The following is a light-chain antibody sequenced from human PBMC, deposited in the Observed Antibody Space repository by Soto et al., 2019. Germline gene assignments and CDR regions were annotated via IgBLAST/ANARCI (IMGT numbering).Light chain of an antibody. CDR1: QAISNY. CDR3: LEYDSLLLT. J-gene: IGKJ4*01. Sequence: DIQMTQSPSSLSASVGDRVTITCRASQAISNYLNWYQQKPGKAPKLLIYDGSNLETGVPSRFSGSGSGTDFTFTISSLQPEDIVTYYGLEYDSLLLTFGGGTKVEIK. V-gene: IGKV1-33*01. CDR2: DGS.